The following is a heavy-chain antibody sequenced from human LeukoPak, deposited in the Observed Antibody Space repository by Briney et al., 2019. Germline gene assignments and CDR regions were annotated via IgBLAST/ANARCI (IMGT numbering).Heavy chain of an antibody. V-gene: IGHV3-23*01. CDR2: ISGSGGST. D-gene: IGHD2-2*01. CDR1: GFTFSSYA. J-gene: IGHJ4*02. Sequence: GGSLRLSCAASGFTFSSYAMSWVRQAPGKGLEWVSAISGSGGSTYYADSVKGRFTISRDNSKNTLYLQMNSLRAEDTAVYYCAKGSLGYCSSTSCPGEDFDYWGQGTLVTVS. CDR3: AKGSLGYCSSTSCPGEDFDY.